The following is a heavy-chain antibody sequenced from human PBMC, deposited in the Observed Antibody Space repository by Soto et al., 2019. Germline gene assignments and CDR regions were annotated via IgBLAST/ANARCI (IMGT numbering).Heavy chain of an antibody. Sequence: KPSETLSLTCTVSGGSISSSSYYWGWIRQPPVKGLEWIGSIYYSGSTYYNPSLKSRVTISVDTSKNQFSLKLSSVTAADTAVYYCAWGPTGWSVDYYMDVWGKGTTVTVSS. D-gene: IGHD6-19*01. CDR1: GGSISSSSYY. J-gene: IGHJ6*03. CDR2: IYYSGST. CDR3: AWGPTGWSVDYYMDV. V-gene: IGHV4-39*01.